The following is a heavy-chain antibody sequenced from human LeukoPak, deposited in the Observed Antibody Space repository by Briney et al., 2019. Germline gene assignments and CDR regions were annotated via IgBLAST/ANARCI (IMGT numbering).Heavy chain of an antibody. D-gene: IGHD2-2*02. Sequence: GGSLRLSCAASGFTFSSHSLSWVRQAPGKGLEWVSSIGISGNTYYADSVKGRFTISRDNSKDTLFLQLNSLRVEDTAVYYCAGELGVGLYGSAGAFDIWGQGTMVTVSS. V-gene: IGHV3-23*01. J-gene: IGHJ3*02. CDR1: GFTFSSHS. CDR2: IGISGNT. CDR3: AGELGVGLYGSAGAFDI.